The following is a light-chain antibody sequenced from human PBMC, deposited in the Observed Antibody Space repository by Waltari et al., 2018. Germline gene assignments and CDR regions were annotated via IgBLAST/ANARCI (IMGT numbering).Light chain of an antibody. Sequence: QSVLTQPPSVSAAPGQKVTISCSGSNSTIGNNYVSWYQQFPGTAPIFVIYDNNRRPSGIPDRFSGSKSGTSATLGITGLQTGDEADYYCGTWDSSLSAVVFGGGDQADRP. CDR3: GTWDSSLSAVV. CDR2: DNN. CDR1: NSTIGNNY. V-gene: IGLV1-51*01. J-gene: IGLJ2*01.